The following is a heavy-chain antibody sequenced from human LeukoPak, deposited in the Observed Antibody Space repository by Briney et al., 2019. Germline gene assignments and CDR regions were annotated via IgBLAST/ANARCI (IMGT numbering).Heavy chain of an antibody. CDR2: INTNTGNP. J-gene: IGHJ4*02. CDR1: GYTFTSYA. D-gene: IGHD3-10*01. CDR3: ARGIENYHGSGSRGDY. V-gene: IGHV7-4-1*02. Sequence: ASVKVSCKASGYTFTSYAMNWVRQAPGQGLEWMGWINTNTGNPTYAQGFTGRFVFSLDTSVSTAYLQISSLKAEDTAVYYCARGIENYHGSGSRGDYWGQGTLVTVSS.